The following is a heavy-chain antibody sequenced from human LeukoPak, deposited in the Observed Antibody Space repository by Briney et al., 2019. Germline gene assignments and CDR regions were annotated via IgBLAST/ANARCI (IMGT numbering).Heavy chain of an antibody. CDR3: AAPYSSTWFDY. CDR2: NVVGSDKT. J-gene: IGHJ4*02. CDR1: GFTFTTRSA. Sequence: GTSVKVSCKASGFTFTTRSAVQWVRQARGQRLEGRGWNVVGSDKTNYAQKFQERVTITRDMSTSTAYMELSSLRSEDTAVYYCAAPYSSTWFDYWGQGTLVTVSS. D-gene: IGHD6-13*01. V-gene: IGHV1-58*01.